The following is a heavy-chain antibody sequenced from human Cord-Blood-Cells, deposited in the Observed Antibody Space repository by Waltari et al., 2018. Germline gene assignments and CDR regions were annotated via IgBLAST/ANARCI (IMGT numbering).Heavy chain of an antibody. J-gene: IGHJ4*02. V-gene: IGHV1-8*03. CDR1: GYTFTSYD. Sequence: QVQLVQSGAEVKKPEASVKVSCKASGYTFTSYDHNWVRQAPGQGLEWMGWMNPNSGNTGYAQKFQGRVTITRNTSISTAYMELSSLRSEDTAVYYCARWRPWGSSSSGLDYWGQGTLVTVSS. D-gene: IGHD6-6*01. CDR3: ARWRPWGSSSSGLDY. CDR2: MNPNSGNT.